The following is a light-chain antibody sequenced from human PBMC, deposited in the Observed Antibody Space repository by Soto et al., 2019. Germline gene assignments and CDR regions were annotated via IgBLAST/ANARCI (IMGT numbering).Light chain of an antibody. Sequence: EIVMTQSPATLAVSPGDTATLSCRASQSLSDNLAWYQQKPGQAPRLLIFRASTRAKGVPARFSGRGSGTEFTLTISRLQSEDFAVYYCKQYNNWPPWTFGPGTKLDIK. J-gene: IGKJ1*01. V-gene: IGKV3-15*01. CDR3: KQYNNWPPWT. CDR1: QSLSDN. CDR2: RAS.